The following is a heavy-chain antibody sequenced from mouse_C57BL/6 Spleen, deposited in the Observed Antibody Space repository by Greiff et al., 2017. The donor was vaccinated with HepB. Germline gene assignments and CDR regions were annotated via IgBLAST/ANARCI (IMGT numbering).Heavy chain of an antibody. V-gene: IGHV14-1*01. CDR1: GFNIKDYY. CDR2: IDPEDGDT. J-gene: IGHJ2*01. CDR3: SRGGNPDY. D-gene: IGHD2-1*01. Sequence: VQLQQSGADLVRPGASVKLSCTASGFNIKDYYMHWVKQRPEQGLEWIGRIDPEDGDTEYAPKFQGKATMTADTASNTAYLQLSSLTSEDTAVYYCSRGGNPDYWGQGTTLTVSS.